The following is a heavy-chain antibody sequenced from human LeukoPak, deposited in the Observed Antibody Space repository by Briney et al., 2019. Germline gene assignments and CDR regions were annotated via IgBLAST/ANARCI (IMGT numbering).Heavy chain of an antibody. CDR1: GYTFTGYY. Sequence: GASVKVSCKASGYTFTGYYMHWVRQAPGQGLEWMGWINPNSGGTNYAQKFQGRVTMTRDTSISTAYMELSRLRSDDTAVYYCARGPMVRGAYFDYWGQGTLVTVSS. D-gene: IGHD3-10*01. CDR3: ARGPMVRGAYFDY. CDR2: INPNSGGT. V-gene: IGHV1-2*02. J-gene: IGHJ4*02.